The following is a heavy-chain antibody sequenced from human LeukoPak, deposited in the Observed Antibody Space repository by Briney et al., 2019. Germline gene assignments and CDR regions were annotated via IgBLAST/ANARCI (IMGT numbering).Heavy chain of an antibody. CDR2: IDWDDDK. V-gene: IGHV2-70*01. CDR3: ARGIAVAGPLDY. D-gene: IGHD6-19*01. J-gene: IGHJ4*02. CDR1: GFSLSTSGMC. Sequence: ESGPALVKPTQTLTLTSTFSGFSLSTSGMCVSWIRQPPGKALEWLALIDWDDDKYYSTSLKTRLTISKDTSKNQVVLTMTNMDPVDTATYYCARGIAVAGPLDYWGQGTLVTVSS.